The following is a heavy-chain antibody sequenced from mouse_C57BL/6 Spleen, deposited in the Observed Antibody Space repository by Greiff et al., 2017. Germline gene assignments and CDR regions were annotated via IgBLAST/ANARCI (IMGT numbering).Heavy chain of an antibody. CDR1: GFTFSNYW. V-gene: IGHV6-3*01. D-gene: IGHD2-2*01. Sequence: EVQVVESGGGLVQPGGSMKLSCVASGFTFSNYWMNWVRQSPEKGLEWVAQIRLKSDNYATHYAESVKGRFTISRDDSKSSVYLQMNNLRAEDTGIYYCTVATMVTGYFDYWGQGTTLTVSS. J-gene: IGHJ2*01. CDR2: IRLKSDNYAT. CDR3: TVATMVTGYFDY.